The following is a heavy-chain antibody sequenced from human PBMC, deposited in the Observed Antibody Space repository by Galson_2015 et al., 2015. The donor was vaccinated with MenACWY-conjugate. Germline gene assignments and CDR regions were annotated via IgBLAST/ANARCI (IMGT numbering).Heavy chain of an antibody. V-gene: IGHV3-74*03. CDR3: ARDRHTTGLPFDP. CDR1: GFTFSDYW. Sequence: SLRLSCAASGFTFSDYWMHWVRQAPGKGLVWVSRISGDGSITTYADSVRGRFTISRDNAKSTVYLQMNNLRAEDTAVYYCARDRHTTGLPFDPWGQGTLVTVSS. D-gene: IGHD1-14*01. CDR2: ISGDGSIT. J-gene: IGHJ5*02.